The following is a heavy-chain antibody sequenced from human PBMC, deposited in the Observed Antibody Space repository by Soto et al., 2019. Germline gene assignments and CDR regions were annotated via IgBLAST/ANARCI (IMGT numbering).Heavy chain of an antibody. CDR1: GFTFDDYA. D-gene: IGHD6-13*01. CDR3: AKGGYSSSWYRDYYYGMDV. V-gene: IGHV3-43D*04. J-gene: IGHJ6*02. Sequence: HPGGSLRLSCAASGFTFDDYAMHWVRQAPGKGLEWVSLISWDGGSTYYADSVKGRFTISRDNSKNSLYLQMNSLRAEDTALYYCAKGGYSSSWYRDYYYGMDVWGQGTTVTVSS. CDR2: ISWDGGST.